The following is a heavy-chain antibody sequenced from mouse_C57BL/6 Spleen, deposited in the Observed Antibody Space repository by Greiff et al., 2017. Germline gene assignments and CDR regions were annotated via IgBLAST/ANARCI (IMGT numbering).Heavy chain of an antibody. CDR3: TRSHLYWDY. CDR2: IYPGNSDT. J-gene: IGHJ2*01. Sequence: EVQLQQSGTVLARPGASVKMSCKTSGYTFTSYWMHWVKQRPGQGLEWIGAIYPGNSDTSYNQKFKGKAKLTADTSASTAYMELSRLTTEDSAVYYCTRSHLYWDYWGQGTTLTVSS. CDR1: GYTFTSYW. V-gene: IGHV1-5*01.